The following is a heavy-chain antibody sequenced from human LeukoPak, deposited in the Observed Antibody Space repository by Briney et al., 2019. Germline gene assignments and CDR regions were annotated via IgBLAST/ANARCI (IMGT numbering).Heavy chain of an antibody. J-gene: IGHJ4*02. CDR1: GFTFSSYG. V-gene: IGHV3-30*02. CDR2: IRYDGSNK. Sequence: SGGSLRLSCAASGFTFSSYGMYWVRQAPGKGLEWVAFIRYDGSNKYYADSVKGRFTISRDNSKNTLYLQMNSLRAEDTAVYYCAKDTWFGELLVDYWGQGTLVTVSS. D-gene: IGHD3-10*01. CDR3: AKDTWFGELLVDY.